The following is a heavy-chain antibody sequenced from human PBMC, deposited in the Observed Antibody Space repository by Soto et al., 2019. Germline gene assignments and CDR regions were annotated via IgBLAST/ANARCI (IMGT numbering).Heavy chain of an antibody. CDR3: AKDRDDIGMVDAFDI. J-gene: IGHJ3*02. CDR1: GFTVSSKY. D-gene: IGHD2-15*01. CDR2: IQSGGPT. V-gene: IGHV3-66*01. Sequence: GGPLRLSCAASGFTVSSKYMSWVRQAPGKGLEWVSLIQSGGPTYYADSVKGRFTISRDTSENTVHLQMDSLRAEDTAVYYCAKDRDDIGMVDAFDIWGQGTMVTVSS.